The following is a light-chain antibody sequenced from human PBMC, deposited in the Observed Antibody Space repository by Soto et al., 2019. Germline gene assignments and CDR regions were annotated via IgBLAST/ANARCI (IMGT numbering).Light chain of an antibody. CDR2: GAS. CDR3: QHYNNWIGT. V-gene: IGKV3-15*01. CDR1: QAISSN. Sequence: EIVMTQSPATLSVSRGERATLSCRANQAISSNLAWYQQKPGQAPRLLIYGASTRATDIPDRFSGSGSGTEFTLTISSLHSEDFAVYYCQHYNNWIGTFGGGTKVEIK. J-gene: IGKJ4*01.